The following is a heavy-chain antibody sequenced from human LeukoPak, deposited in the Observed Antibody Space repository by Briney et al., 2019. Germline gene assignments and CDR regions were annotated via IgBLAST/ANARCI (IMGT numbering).Heavy chain of an antibody. CDR3: GRDISGGGADY. CDR1: GLTFSTSW. J-gene: IGHJ4*02. V-gene: IGHV3-74*01. D-gene: IGHD3-16*01. CDR2: LNPDGSHT. Sequence: GGSLRLSCAVSGLTFSTSWMHWVRQAPGKGLVWVSRLNPDGSHTNYAASVKGRFTISRDNAQNILYLEMNSLRAEDTAIYFCGRDISGGGADYWGQGTLVTVSS.